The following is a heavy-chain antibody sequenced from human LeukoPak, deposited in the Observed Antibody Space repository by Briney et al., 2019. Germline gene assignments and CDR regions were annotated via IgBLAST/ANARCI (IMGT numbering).Heavy chain of an antibody. CDR3: AIAVAGTRGVDY. D-gene: IGHD6-19*01. CDR2: IYYSGST. CDR1: GGSISSSSYY. Sequence: PSETLSLTCTVSGGSISSSSYYWGWIRQPPGKGLEWIGSIYYSGSTYYNPSLKSRVTISVDTSKNQFSLKLSSVTAADTAVYYCAIAVAGTRGVDYWGQGTLVTVSS. V-gene: IGHV4-39*07. J-gene: IGHJ4*02.